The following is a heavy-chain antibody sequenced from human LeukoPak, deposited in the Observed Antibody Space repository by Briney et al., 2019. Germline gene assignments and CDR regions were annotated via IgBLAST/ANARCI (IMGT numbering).Heavy chain of an antibody. CDR1: GFTFSDYY. D-gene: IGHD3-9*01. J-gene: IGHJ3*02. CDR3: ARRAASLRYFDWLTTVNDAFDI. CDR2: ISSSGSTI. Sequence: PGGSLRLSCAASGFTFSDYYMSWIRQAPGKGLEWVSYISSSGSTIYYADSVKGRFTISRDNAKNSLYLQMNSLRAEDTAVYYCARRAASLRYFDWLTTVNDAFDIWGQGTMVTVSS. V-gene: IGHV3-11*04.